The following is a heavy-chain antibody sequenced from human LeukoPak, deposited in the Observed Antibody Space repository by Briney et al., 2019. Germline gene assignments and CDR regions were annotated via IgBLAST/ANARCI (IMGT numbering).Heavy chain of an antibody. J-gene: IGHJ3*02. CDR3: TKSDGSGLIRI. D-gene: IGHD3-22*01. CDR2: IYYTGNT. Sequence: GSLRLSCAASGLTFSSYAMSWVRQAPGKGLEWIGNIYYTGNTYYNPSLKSRVTISLDTSKNQFSLKVISMTAADTAVYYCTKSDGSGLIRICGRGTMVTVSS. CDR1: GLTFSSYA. V-gene: IGHV4-38-2*01.